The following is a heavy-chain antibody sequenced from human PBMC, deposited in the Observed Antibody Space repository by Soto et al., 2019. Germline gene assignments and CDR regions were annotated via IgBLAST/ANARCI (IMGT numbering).Heavy chain of an antibody. CDR1: GYTFTSYY. D-gene: IGHD5-18*01. CDR3: ARAERRGYSYDYFDY. V-gene: IGHV1-46*01. Sequence: ASVKVSCKASGYTFTSYYMHWVRQAPGQGLEWMGIINPSGGSTSYAQKFQGRVTMTRDTSTSTVYMGLSSLRSEDTAVYYCARAERRGYSYDYFDYRGQGTLVTVSS. CDR2: INPSGGST. J-gene: IGHJ4*02.